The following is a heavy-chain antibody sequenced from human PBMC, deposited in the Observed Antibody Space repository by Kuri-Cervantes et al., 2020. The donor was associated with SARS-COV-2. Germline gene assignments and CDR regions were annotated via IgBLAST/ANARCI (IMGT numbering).Heavy chain of an antibody. D-gene: IGHD2-2*02. CDR2: ISSSGSTI. V-gene: IGHV3-11*04. J-gene: IGHJ6*03. CDR1: GFTFSDYY. CDR3: ARGVVPAAIRYYYYYYYMDV. Sequence: GESLKISCAASGFTFSDYYMSWIRQAPGKGLEWVSYISSSGSTIYYADSVKGRFTISRDNAKNSLYLQMNSLRAEDKAVYYCARGVVPAAIRYYYYYYYMDVWGKGTTVTVSS.